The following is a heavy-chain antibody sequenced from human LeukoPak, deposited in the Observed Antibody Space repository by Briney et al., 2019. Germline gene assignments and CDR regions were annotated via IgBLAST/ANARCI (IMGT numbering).Heavy chain of an antibody. D-gene: IGHD3-10*01. V-gene: IGHV3-30-3*01. Sequence: GRSLRLSCAASGFTFSSYAMHWVRQAPGKGLEWVAVISYDGSNKYYADSVKGRFTISRDNSKNTLYLQMNSLRAEDTAVYYCARDRYYYGSGSYYRVYYYYALDVWGLGTTVTVFS. CDR2: ISYDGSNK. J-gene: IGHJ6*02. CDR1: GFTFSSYA. CDR3: ARDRYYYGSGSYYRVYYYYALDV.